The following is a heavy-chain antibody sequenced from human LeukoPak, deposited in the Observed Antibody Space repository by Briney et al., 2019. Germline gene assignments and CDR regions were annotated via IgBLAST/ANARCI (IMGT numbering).Heavy chain of an antibody. V-gene: IGHV1-46*01. CDR2: INPSGGTT. CDR1: GYTFTSYY. J-gene: IGHJ4*02. Sequence: ASVKVSCKASGYTFTSYYMHWVRQAPGQGLEWMGIINPSGGTTSYAQKFQGRVTMTRDTSTSTVYMELSSLRSEDTAVYYCARDPRCISTSWYTIDYWGQGTLVTVSS. D-gene: IGHD2-2*02. CDR3: ARDPRCISTSWYTIDY.